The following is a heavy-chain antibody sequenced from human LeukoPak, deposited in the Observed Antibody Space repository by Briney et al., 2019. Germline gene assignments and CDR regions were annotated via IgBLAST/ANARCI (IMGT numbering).Heavy chain of an antibody. Sequence: ASVKVSCKASGYTFTGYYMHWVRQAPGQGLEWMGWINPNSGGTNYAQKFQGWVTMTRDTSISTAYMELSRLRSDDTAVYYCARAEIETYYYDSSGYPIDYWGQGTLVTVSS. J-gene: IGHJ4*02. CDR1: GYTFTGYY. CDR2: INPNSGGT. D-gene: IGHD3-22*01. V-gene: IGHV1-2*04. CDR3: ARAEIETYYYDSSGYPIDY.